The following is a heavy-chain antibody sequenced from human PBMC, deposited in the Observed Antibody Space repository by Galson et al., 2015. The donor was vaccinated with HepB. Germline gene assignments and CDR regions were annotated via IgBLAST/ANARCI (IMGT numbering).Heavy chain of an antibody. D-gene: IGHD6-6*01. CDR2: ISAYNGNT. J-gene: IGHJ4*02. CDR1: GYTFTSYG. CDR3: ARDRWSQLVSWYFDY. V-gene: IGHV1-18*01. Sequence: QSGAEVKKPGASVKVSCKASGYTFTSYGISWVRQAPGQGLEWMGWISAYNGNTNYAQKLQGRVTMTTDTSTSTAYMELRSLRSDDTAVYYCARDRWSQLVSWYFDYWGQGTLVTVSS.